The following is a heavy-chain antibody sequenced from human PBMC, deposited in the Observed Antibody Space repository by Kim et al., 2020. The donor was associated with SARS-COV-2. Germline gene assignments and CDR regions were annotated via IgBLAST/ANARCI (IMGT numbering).Heavy chain of an antibody. CDR3: AKGYTSGYYYFDY. Sequence: AESVKGRFTISRDKSKNTLYLQMNSLRAGDTAISYCAKGYTSGYYYFDYWGHGTLVTVSS. V-gene: IGHV3-23*01. J-gene: IGHJ4*01. D-gene: IGHD6-19*01.